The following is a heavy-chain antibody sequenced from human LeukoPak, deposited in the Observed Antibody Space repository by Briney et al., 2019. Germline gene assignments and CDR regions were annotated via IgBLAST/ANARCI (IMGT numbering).Heavy chain of an antibody. CDR2: IYHSGST. CDR1: GGSISSGGYS. Sequence: SETLSLTCAVSGGSISSGGYSWSWIGQPPGRGLEWIGYIYHSGSTYYNPSLKSRVTISVDRSKNQFSLKLSSVTAADTAVYYCARALVVPAAMGYYYGMDVWGQGTTVTVSS. D-gene: IGHD2-2*01. V-gene: IGHV4-30-2*01. CDR3: ARALVVPAAMGYYYGMDV. J-gene: IGHJ6*02.